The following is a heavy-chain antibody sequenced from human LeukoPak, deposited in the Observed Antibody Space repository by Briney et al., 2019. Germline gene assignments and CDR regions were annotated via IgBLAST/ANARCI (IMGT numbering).Heavy chain of an antibody. D-gene: IGHD3-10*01. CDR3: ARESTMVRGVTGIDY. CDR1: GYTFTGYC. Sequence: ASVKVSCKASGYTFTGYCMHWVRQAPGQGLEWMGWINPNSGGTNYAQKFQGRVTMTRDTSISTAYMELSRLRSDDTAVYYCARESTMVRGVTGIDYWGQGTLVTVSS. V-gene: IGHV1-2*02. J-gene: IGHJ4*02. CDR2: INPNSGGT.